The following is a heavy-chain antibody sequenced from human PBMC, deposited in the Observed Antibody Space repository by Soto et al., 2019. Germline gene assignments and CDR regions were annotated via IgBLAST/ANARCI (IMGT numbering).Heavy chain of an antibody. D-gene: IGHD3-3*01. CDR3: ARRICYDFWSGYYTCYFDY. Sequence: PSETLSLTCTVSGGSISSYYWGWIRQPPGKGLEWIGYIYYSGSTNYNPSLKSRVTISVDTSKNQFSLKLSSVTAADTAVYYCARRICYDFWSGYYTCYFDYWGQGTLVTVSS. J-gene: IGHJ4*02. CDR1: GGSISSYY. CDR2: IYYSGST. V-gene: IGHV4-59*08.